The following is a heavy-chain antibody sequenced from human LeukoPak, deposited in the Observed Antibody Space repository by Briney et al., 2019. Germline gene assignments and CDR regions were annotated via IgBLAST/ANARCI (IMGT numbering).Heavy chain of an antibody. D-gene: IGHD2-2*01. CDR2: INHSGST. J-gene: IGHJ5*02. CDR3: ARAAGYCSSTSCYVRGWFDP. Sequence: PSETLSLTCAVYGGSFSGYYWSWIRQPPVKGLEWLGEINHSGSTNYNPSPKSRVTISVDTSKNQFSLKLSSVTAADTAVYYCARAAGYCSSTSCYVRGWFDPWGQGTLVTVSS. CDR1: GGSFSGYY. V-gene: IGHV4-34*01.